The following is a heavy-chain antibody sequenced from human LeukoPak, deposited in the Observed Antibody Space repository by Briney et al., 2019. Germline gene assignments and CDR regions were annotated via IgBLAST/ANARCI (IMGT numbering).Heavy chain of an antibody. CDR3: ARGNDYVWGSYRYPVNFDY. Sequence: GASVKVSCKASGYSFTGYYIHWVRQAPGQGLEWMGWISAYNGNTNYAQKLQGRVTMTTDTSTSTAYMELRSLRSDDTAVYYCARGNDYVWGSYRYPVNFDYWGQGTLVTVSS. V-gene: IGHV1-18*04. CDR1: GYSFTGYY. D-gene: IGHD3-16*02. CDR2: ISAYNGNT. J-gene: IGHJ4*02.